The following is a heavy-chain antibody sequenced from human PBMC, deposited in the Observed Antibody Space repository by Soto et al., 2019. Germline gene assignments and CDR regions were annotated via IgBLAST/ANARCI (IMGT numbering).Heavy chain of an antibody. Sequence: EVQLVESGGGLVQPGGSLRLSCAASGFTFSDHYMDWVRQAPGKGLEWVGRTRNKANSYTTEYAASVKGRFTISRDDSKNSLYLQMNSLKTEDTDVYYCARGNRAFDYWGQGTLVTVSS. D-gene: IGHD4-4*01. J-gene: IGHJ4*02. CDR1: GFTFSDHY. V-gene: IGHV3-72*01. CDR3: ARGNRAFDY. CDR2: TRNKANSYTT.